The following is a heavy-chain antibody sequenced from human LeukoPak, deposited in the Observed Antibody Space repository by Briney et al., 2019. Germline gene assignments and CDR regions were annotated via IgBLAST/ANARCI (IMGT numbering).Heavy chain of an antibody. CDR1: GGSISSSSYY. J-gene: IGHJ4*02. Sequence: PSETLSLTCTVSGGSISSSSYYWGWIRQPPGKGLEWIGSIYYSGSTYYNPSLKSRVTISVDTSKNQFSLKLSSVTAADTAVYYCARWYSSGWYSDYWGRGTLVTVSS. CDR3: ARWYSSGWYSDY. CDR2: IYYSGST. V-gene: IGHV4-39*07. D-gene: IGHD6-19*01.